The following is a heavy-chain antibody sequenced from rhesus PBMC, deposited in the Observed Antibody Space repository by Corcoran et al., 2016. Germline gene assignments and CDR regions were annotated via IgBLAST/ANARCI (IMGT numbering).Heavy chain of an antibody. CDR2: ISGSSGST. Sequence: QVQLQESGPGLVKPSETLSLTCAVSGGSISSSNWWRWLRQPPGKGLEWIGYISGSSGSTYYNPYLKSRVTISTDTSKNQFSLKLSSVTAADTAVYYCARLHDYGSSSWYWGQGVVVTVSS. D-gene: IGHD4-29*01. J-gene: IGHJ6*01. CDR3: ARLHDYGSSSWY. CDR1: GGSISSSNW. V-gene: IGHV4-65*01.